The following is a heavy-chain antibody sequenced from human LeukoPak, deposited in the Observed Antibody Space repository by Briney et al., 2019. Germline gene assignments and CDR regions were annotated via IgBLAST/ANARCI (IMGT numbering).Heavy chain of an antibody. J-gene: IGHJ4*02. Sequence: PSETLSLTCTVSGVSISAYYWTWIRQPAGKGLEWIGRIYTSGITNYNPSLESRLTMSLDTSKNQISLRLSSVTAADTAVYYCARAPSGYYPSHFDHWGQGTLVTVSS. CDR3: ARAPSGYYPSHFDH. D-gene: IGHD3-22*01. CDR2: IYTSGIT. V-gene: IGHV4-4*07. CDR1: GVSISAYY.